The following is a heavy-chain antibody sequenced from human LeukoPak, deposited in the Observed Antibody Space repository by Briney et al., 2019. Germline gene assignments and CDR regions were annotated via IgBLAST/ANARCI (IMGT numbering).Heavy chain of an antibody. CDR3: ARGGGVGMALNWFDP. CDR1: GGSFSGYY. J-gene: IGHJ5*02. D-gene: IGHD5-24*01. CDR2: INHSGST. V-gene: IGHV4-34*01. Sequence: SETLSLTCAVYGGSFSGYYWSWIRQPPGKGLEWIGEINHSGSTNYNPSLKSRVTISVDTSKNQFSLKLSSVTAADTAVYYCARGGGVGMALNWFDPWGQGTLVTVSS.